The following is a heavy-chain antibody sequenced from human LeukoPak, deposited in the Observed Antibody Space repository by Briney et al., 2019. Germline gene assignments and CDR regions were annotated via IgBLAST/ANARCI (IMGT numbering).Heavy chain of an antibody. V-gene: IGHV3-21*01. D-gene: IGHD6-19*01. CDR2: ISSSSSYI. Sequence: PGGSLRLSCAASGFTFSSYSMNWVRQAPGKGLEWVSSISSSSSYIYYADSVKGRFTISRDNAKNSLYLQMNSLRAEDTAVYYCARDVPGGSGWLDYWGQGTLVTVSS. CDR1: GFTFSSYS. CDR3: ARDVPGGSGWLDY. J-gene: IGHJ4*02.